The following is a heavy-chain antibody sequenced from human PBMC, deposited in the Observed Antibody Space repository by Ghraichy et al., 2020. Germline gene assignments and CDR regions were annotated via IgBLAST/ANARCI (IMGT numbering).Heavy chain of an antibody. Sequence: ASVKVSCKASGYTFTGYYMHWVRQAPGQGLEWMGWINPNNGATNYAQKFQGRVTMTRDASISAAHMELSRLRSDDTALYYCARGAGYCPGGSCDSGNLGYWGQGTLVTVSS. D-gene: IGHD2-15*01. J-gene: IGHJ4*02. CDR2: INPNNGAT. V-gene: IGHV1-2*02. CDR3: ARGAGYCPGGSCDSGNLGY. CDR1: GYTFTGYY.